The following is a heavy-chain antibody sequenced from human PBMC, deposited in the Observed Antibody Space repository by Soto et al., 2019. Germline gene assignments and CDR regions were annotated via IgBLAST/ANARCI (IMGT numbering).Heavy chain of an antibody. V-gene: IGHV4-30-2*06. D-gene: IGHD3-22*01. CDR1: GDSISSGGYS. CDR2: TYHSGGT. Sequence: QLQLQESGSGLVKPSQTLSLTCVVSGDSISSGGYSWNWIRQSPGKGLEWIGHTYHSGGTLYNPSLHSRVTISVDKSKNQFPLRLTSVTAADSAVYYCARDSLSGYYFDFWGQGTLVTVSS. J-gene: IGHJ4*02. CDR3: ARDSLSGYYFDF.